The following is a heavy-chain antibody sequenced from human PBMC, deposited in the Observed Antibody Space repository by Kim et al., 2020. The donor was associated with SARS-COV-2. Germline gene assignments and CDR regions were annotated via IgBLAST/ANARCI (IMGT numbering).Heavy chain of an antibody. J-gene: IGHJ6*02. V-gene: IGHV4-59*01. Sequence: SGTLSLTCTVSGGSISSYYWSWIRQPPGKGLEWIGYIYYSGSTNYNPSLKSRVTISVDTSKNQFSLKLSSVTAADTAVYYCARDRGKSGYDSPYYYYGMDVWGQGTTVTVSS. CDR1: GGSISSYY. D-gene: IGHD5-12*01. CDR2: IYYSGST. CDR3: ARDRGKSGYDSPYYYYGMDV.